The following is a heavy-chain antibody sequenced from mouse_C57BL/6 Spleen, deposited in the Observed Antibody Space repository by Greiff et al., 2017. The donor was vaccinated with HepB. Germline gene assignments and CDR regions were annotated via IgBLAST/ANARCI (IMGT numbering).Heavy chain of an antibody. J-gene: IGHJ4*01. Sequence: QVQLQQPGAELVMPGASVKLSCKASGYTFTSYWMHWVKQRPGQGLEWIGEIDPSDSYTNYNQKFKGKSTLTVDKSSSTAYMQLSSLTSEDSAVYYCARSRTMVTPGAMDYWGQGTSVTVSS. CDR2: IDPSDSYT. V-gene: IGHV1-69*01. CDR3: ARSRTMVTPGAMDY. CDR1: GYTFTSYW. D-gene: IGHD2-2*01.